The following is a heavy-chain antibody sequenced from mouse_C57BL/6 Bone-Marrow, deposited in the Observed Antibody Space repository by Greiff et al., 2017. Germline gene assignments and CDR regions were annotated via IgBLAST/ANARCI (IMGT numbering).Heavy chain of an antibody. CDR3: ARSGYYIYYYAMDY. V-gene: IGHV1-64*01. CDR1: GYTFTNYW. J-gene: IGHJ4*01. Sequence: VQLQQPGAELVKPGASVKLSCKTSGYTFTNYWMHWVKQRPGQGLEWIGMMHPNGGSPDYNEKFKSEATLSVDKSSRTAYMELSSLTSEDSAVYYCARSGYYIYYYAMDYWGQGTSVTVSS. D-gene: IGHD2-3*01. CDR2: MHPNGGSP.